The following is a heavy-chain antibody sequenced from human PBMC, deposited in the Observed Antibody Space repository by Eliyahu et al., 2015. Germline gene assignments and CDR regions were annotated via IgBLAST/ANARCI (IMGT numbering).Heavy chain of an antibody. Sequence: QVQLQESGPGLVKPSETLSLTCTVXGGSISSYYWSWIRQPPGKGLEWIGYIYTSGSTNYNPSLKSRVTISVDTSKNQFSLKLSSVTAADTAVYYCARQIVVPAAIGGHHQLMDVWGQGTTVTVSS. CDR1: GGSISSYY. V-gene: IGHV4-4*09. CDR3: ARQIVVPAAIGGHHQLMDV. CDR2: IYTSGST. J-gene: IGHJ6*02. D-gene: IGHD2-2*01.